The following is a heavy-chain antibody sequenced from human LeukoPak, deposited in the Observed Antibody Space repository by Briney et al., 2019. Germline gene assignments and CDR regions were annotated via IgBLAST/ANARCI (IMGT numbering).Heavy chain of an antibody. V-gene: IGHV3-7*01. CDR2: IKQDGSEK. J-gene: IGHJ6*02. Sequence: GGSLRLSCAASGFTFSSYWMSWVRQAPGKGLEWVANIKQDGSEKYYVDSVKGRFTISRDNAKNSLYPQMNSLRAEDTAVYYCASIPTYYYDSSGYYYDYYGMDVWGQGTTVTVSS. CDR3: ASIPTYYYDSSGYYYDYYGMDV. CDR1: GFTFSSYW. D-gene: IGHD3-22*01.